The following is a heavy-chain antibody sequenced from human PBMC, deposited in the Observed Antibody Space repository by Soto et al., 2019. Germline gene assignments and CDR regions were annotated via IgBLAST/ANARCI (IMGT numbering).Heavy chain of an antibody. CDR1: GFTFKLYS. J-gene: IGHJ4*02. Sequence: GGSLELSCASSGFTFKLYSMICFRHAPGKGLEWLASITSSSSYIYYEDSLKGRFTISRDNAKNSLFLQLDSLRAEDTAVYFCVRARSTDSRPDYWGQGTLVTVSS. CDR3: VRARSTDSRPDY. D-gene: IGHD3-22*01. V-gene: IGHV3-21*01. CDR2: ITSSSSYI.